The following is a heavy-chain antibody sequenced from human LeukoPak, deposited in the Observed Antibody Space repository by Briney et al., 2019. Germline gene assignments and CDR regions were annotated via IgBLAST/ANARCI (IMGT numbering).Heavy chain of an antibody. Sequence: SETLSLTCTVSGGSLSSSSTSYWGWIRQPPGKGLEWIGSMNYGGASHYNPSLKSRGTISVDTSKKHFSLKLSSVTAADTAVYYCARHEWFGSFDYWGQGTLVTVSS. D-gene: IGHD3-10*01. J-gene: IGHJ4*02. CDR3: ARHEWFGSFDY. CDR2: MNYGGAS. V-gene: IGHV4-39*01. CDR1: GGSLSSSSTSY.